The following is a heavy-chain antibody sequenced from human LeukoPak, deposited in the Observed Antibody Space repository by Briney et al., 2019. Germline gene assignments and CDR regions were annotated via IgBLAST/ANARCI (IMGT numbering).Heavy chain of an antibody. CDR3: ARLFGYSSSWYENWFDP. CDR2: IYYSGST. Sequence: SETLSLTCTVSGGSISSYYWSWIRQPPGKGLVWIGYIYYSGSTNYNPSLKSRVTISVDTSKNQFSLKLSSVTAADTAVYYCARLFGYSSSWYENWFDPWGQGTLVTVSS. V-gene: IGHV4-59*08. J-gene: IGHJ5*02. D-gene: IGHD6-13*01. CDR1: GGSISSYY.